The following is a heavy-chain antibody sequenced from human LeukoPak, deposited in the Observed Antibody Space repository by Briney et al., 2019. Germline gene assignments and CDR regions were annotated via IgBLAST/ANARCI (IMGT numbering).Heavy chain of an antibody. CDR3: ARGAMVRGVIMYNWFDP. J-gene: IGHJ5*02. Sequence: SETLTLTCAVYGGSFSGYYWSWIRQPPGKGLEWIGEINHSGSTNYNPSLKSRVTISVDTSKNQFSLKLSSVTAADTAVYYCARGAMVRGVIMYNWFDPWGQGTLVTVSS. D-gene: IGHD3-10*01. V-gene: IGHV4-34*01. CDR1: GGSFSGYY. CDR2: INHSGST.